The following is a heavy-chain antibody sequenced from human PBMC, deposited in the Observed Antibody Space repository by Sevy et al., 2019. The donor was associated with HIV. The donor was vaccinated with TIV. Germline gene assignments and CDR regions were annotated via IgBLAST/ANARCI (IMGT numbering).Heavy chain of an antibody. V-gene: IGHV3-21*01. CDR1: GFTFSTYS. CDR2: LSSSSTYI. J-gene: IGHJ4*02. CDR3: ARSVGAAFVFDY. Sequence: GGSLRLSCAASGFTFSTYSMNWVRQAPGKGLEWVSCLSSSSTYIFYADSVKGRFTISRDNAKNSLFLQMNSLRAEDTAVYYCARSVGAAFVFDYSGQGTLVTVSS. D-gene: IGHD2-15*01.